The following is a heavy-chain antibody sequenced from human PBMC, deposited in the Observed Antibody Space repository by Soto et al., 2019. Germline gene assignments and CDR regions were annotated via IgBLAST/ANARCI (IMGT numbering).Heavy chain of an antibody. J-gene: IGHJ4*02. CDR1: GFTFSSYG. D-gene: IGHD2-15*01. CDR3: ARARGYCSGGSCYSDY. CDR2: IWYDGSNK. V-gene: IGHV3-33*01. Sequence: GGSLRLSCAASGFTFSSYGMHWVRQAPGKGLEWVAVIWYDGSNKYYADSVKGRFTISRDNSKNTLYLQMNSLRAEDTAVYYCARARGYCSGGSCYSDYWGQGTLVTVSS.